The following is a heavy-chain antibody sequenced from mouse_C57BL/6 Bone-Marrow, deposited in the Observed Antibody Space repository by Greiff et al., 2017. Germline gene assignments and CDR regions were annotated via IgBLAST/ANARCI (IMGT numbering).Heavy chain of an antibody. V-gene: IGHV5-12*01. CDR1: GFTFSDYY. D-gene: IGHD2-1*01. CDR3: ARWPRGNSFAY. J-gene: IGHJ3*01. CDR2: ISNGGGST. Sequence: EVQGVESGGGLVQPGGSLKLSCAASGFTFSDYYMYWVRQTPEKRLEWVAYISNGGGSTYYPDTVKGRFTISRDNAKNTLYLQMSRLKSEDTAMYYCARWPRGNSFAYWGQGTLVTVSA.